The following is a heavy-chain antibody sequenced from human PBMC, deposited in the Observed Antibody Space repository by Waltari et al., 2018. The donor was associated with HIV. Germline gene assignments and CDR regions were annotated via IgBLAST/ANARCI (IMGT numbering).Heavy chain of an antibody. J-gene: IGHJ4*02. V-gene: IGHV3-30*18. CDR3: AKGGGCSSTSCYCDY. D-gene: IGHD2-2*01. Sequence: QVKLVESGGGVVQPGSSLRLSCAASGFHVSSDGLHGVSQAPGKGLEWVAVISYDGSNKYYADSVKGRFTISRDNSKNTLYLQMNSLRAEDTAVYYCAKGGGCSSTSCYCDYWGQGTLVTVSS. CDR1: GFHVSSDG. CDR2: ISYDGSNK.